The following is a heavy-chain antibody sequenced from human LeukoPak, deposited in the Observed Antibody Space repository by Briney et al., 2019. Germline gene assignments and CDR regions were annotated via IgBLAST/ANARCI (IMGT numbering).Heavy chain of an antibody. CDR2: IIPIFGTA. D-gene: IGHD6-13*01. Sequence: GASVKVSCKASGGTFSSYAISWVRQAPGQGLEWMGGIIPIFGTANYAQKFQGRVTITTDESTSTAYMELSSLRSEDTAVYYCARVPAGDSSLDPYYYYMDVWGKGTTVTVSS. J-gene: IGHJ6*03. CDR3: ARVPAGDSSLDPYYYYMDV. CDR1: GGTFSSYA. V-gene: IGHV1-69*05.